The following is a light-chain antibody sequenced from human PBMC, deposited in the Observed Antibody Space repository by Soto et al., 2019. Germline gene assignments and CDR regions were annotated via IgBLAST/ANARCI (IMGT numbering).Light chain of an antibody. CDR3: QHYNNYLLT. CDR1: QGIRND. Sequence: IQMTQSPSSLSASVGDRVTITCRASQGIRNDLGWFQQKPGKAPNLLIYAASSLQSGVPSRFSGSGSGTEFTLTISSLQPDDFATYYCQHYNNYLLTFGGGTKVDI. J-gene: IGKJ4*01. V-gene: IGKV1-6*01. CDR2: AAS.